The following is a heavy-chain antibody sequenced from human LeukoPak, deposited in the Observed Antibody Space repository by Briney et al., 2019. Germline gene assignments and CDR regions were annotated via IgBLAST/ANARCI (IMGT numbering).Heavy chain of an antibody. V-gene: IGHV1-69*06. CDR3: ARPQSYTYYDFWSGYAYYMDV. Sequence: ASVKVSCKASGGTFSSYAISWVRQAPGQGLEWMGGIIPIFGTANYAQKFQGRVTITADKSTSTAYMELSSLRSEDTAVYYCARPQSYTYYDFWSGYAYYMDVWGKGTTVTVSS. D-gene: IGHD3-3*01. CDR1: GGTFSSYA. J-gene: IGHJ6*03. CDR2: IIPIFGTA.